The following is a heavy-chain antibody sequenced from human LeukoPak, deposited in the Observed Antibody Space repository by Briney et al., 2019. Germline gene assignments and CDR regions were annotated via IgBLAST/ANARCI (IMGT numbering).Heavy chain of an antibody. V-gene: IGHV3-23*01. CDR2: ISGGGGST. Sequence: PGGSLRLSCAASGFTFSSYAMSWVRQAPGKGLEWVSAISGGGGSTYYADSMKGRFTISRDNSKNTLYLQMNSLRAEDTAVYYSANGIAAAPYYYYGMDVWGQGTTVTVSS. D-gene: IGHD6-13*01. J-gene: IGHJ6*02. CDR3: ANGIAAAPYYYYGMDV. CDR1: GFTFSSYA.